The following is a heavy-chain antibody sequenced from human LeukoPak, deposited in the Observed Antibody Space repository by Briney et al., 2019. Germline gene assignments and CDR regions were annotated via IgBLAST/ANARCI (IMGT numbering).Heavy chain of an antibody. V-gene: IGHV4-59*08. CDR2: ISDSGRT. Sequence: SETLSLTCTVSRGSISSYYWSWIRQPPGKGLEWIGFISDSGRTTYHPSLKSRVTISVDSSKKQLSLKLSSVTAADTAVYYCARSGTGENLYYGMDVWGQGTTVTVSS. D-gene: IGHD7-27*01. J-gene: IGHJ6*02. CDR3: ARSGTGENLYYGMDV. CDR1: RGSISSYY.